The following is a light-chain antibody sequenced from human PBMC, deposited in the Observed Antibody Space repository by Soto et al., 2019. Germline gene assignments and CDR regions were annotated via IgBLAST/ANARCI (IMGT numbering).Light chain of an antibody. CDR1: SSNIGNNY. CDR3: GTWDSSLSAVV. J-gene: IGLJ2*01. V-gene: IGLV1-51*01. CDR2: DNS. Sequence: QLVLTQPPSVSAAPGQKVTISCSGSSSNIGNNYVSWYQQLPGTAPKVLIYDNSKRPSGIPDRFSGSKSGTSATLGITGLQTGDEADYYCGTWDSSLSAVVFGGGTKVTVL.